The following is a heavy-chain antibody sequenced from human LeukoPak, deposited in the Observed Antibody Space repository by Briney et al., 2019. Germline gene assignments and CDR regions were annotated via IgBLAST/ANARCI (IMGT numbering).Heavy chain of an antibody. CDR1: GYTFTSYG. D-gene: IGHD3-22*01. CDR2: ISAYNGNT. Sequence: ASVKVSCKASGYTFTSYGISWVRQAPGQGLEWMGWISAYNGNTNYAQKLQGRVTMTTDTSTSTAYMGLRSLRSDDTAVYYCARCRYYYDSSGYIGYYYMDVWGKGTTVTVSS. CDR3: ARCRYYYDSSGYIGYYYMDV. V-gene: IGHV1-18*01. J-gene: IGHJ6*03.